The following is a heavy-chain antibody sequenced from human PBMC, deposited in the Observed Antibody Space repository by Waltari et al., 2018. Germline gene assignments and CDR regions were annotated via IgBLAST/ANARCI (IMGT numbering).Heavy chain of an antibody. D-gene: IGHD3-9*01. CDR2: ISSSSSYI. J-gene: IGHJ4*02. Sequence: EVQLVESGGGLVKPGGSLRLSCAASGFTFSSYSMNWVRQAPGKGLEGGSSISSSSSYIYYADSVKGRFTISRDNAKNALYLQMNSLRAEDTAVYYCARDPANYDILTGYQYYFDYWGQGTLVTVSS. V-gene: IGHV3-21*01. CDR3: ARDPANYDILTGYQYYFDY. CDR1: GFTFSSYS.